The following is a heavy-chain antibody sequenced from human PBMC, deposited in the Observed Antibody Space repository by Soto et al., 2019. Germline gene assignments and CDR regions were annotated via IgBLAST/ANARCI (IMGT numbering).Heavy chain of an antibody. D-gene: IGHD6-19*01. CDR1: GFTFSSYA. CDR3: ASPGGYSSGWYRGFDY. Sequence: QVQLVESGGGVAQPGRSLRLSCAASGFTFSSYAMHWVRQAPGKGLEWVAVISYDGSNKYYADSVKGRFTISRDNSKNTLYLQMNSLRAEDTAVYYCASPGGYSSGWYRGFDYWGQGTLVTVSS. CDR2: ISYDGSNK. V-gene: IGHV3-30-3*01. J-gene: IGHJ4*02.